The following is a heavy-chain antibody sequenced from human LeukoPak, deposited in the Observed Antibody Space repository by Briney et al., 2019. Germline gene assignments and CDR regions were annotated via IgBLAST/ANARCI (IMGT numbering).Heavy chain of an antibody. Sequence: PGRSLRLSCGASGFTFSSYAMHWVRQAPGKGLEWVAFIRFDGSAKNYADSVKGRFNISRDNSKNTLYVQMNSLTADDTAMYYCVKDIRRGDNFGYDQFAYWGQGTLVSVSS. D-gene: IGHD5-18*01. CDR2: IRFDGSAK. V-gene: IGHV3-30*02. CDR3: VKDIRRGDNFGYDQFAY. J-gene: IGHJ4*02. CDR1: GFTFSSYA.